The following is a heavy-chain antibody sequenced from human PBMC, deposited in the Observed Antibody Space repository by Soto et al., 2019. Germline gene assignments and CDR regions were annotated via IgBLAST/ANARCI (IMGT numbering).Heavy chain of an antibody. CDR2: IYYSGST. CDR1: GGSISSGGYY. Sequence: SETLSLTCTVSGGSISSGGYYWSWIRQHPGKGLEWIGYIYYSGSTYYNPSLKSRVTISVDTSKNQFSLKLSSVTAADTAVYYCARDRPDYDFWSGYYYYYMDVWGKGTTVTVSS. D-gene: IGHD3-3*01. CDR3: ARDRPDYDFWSGYYYYYMDV. V-gene: IGHV4-31*03. J-gene: IGHJ6*03.